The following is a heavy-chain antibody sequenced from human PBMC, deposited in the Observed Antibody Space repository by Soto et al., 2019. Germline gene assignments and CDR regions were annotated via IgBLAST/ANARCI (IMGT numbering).Heavy chain of an antibody. CDR2: VYFRGST. J-gene: IGHJ5*02. D-gene: IGHD4-17*01. Sequence: PSETLSLTCTVSGDSISSGGYYWSWIRQHPGKGLGWIGSVYFRGSTHLNPSLKTRGTISVDTSKNQFSLKLGSATAADTAVYYCARRYGNYEVNWFDPWGQGSLVTVSS. V-gene: IGHV4-31*03. CDR3: ARRYGNYEVNWFDP. CDR1: GDSISSGGYY.